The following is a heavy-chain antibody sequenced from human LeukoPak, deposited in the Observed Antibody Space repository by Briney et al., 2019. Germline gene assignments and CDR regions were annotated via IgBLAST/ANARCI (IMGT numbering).Heavy chain of an antibody. CDR3: ARDRCSSSSSYYYYYGMDV. J-gene: IGHJ6*02. CDR1: GYTFTSYY. CDR2: INPSGGST. D-gene: IGHD6-13*01. V-gene: IGHV1-46*01. Sequence: ASVKVSCKASGYTFTSYYMRWVRQAPGQGLEWMGIINPSGGSTSYAQKFQSRVTMTRDTSTSTVYMELSSLRSEDTAVYYCARDRCSSSSSYYYYYGMDVWGQGTTVTVSS.